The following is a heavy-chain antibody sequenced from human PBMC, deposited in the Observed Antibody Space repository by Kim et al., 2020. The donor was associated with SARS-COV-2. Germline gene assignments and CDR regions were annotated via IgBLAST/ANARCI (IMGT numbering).Heavy chain of an antibody. CDR1: GYTFTGYY. J-gene: IGHJ6*02. CDR2: INPNTGGT. D-gene: IGHD3-22*01. V-gene: IGHV1-2*06. Sequence: ASVKVSCQASGYTFTGYYIHWVRQAPGQGLEWMGRINPNTGGTNYAQKFHGRVTMTRDTSISTAYMELSRLRFDDTAIYYCAREDSYDTSAYYYYYSGMDVWGQGTTVTVSS. CDR3: AREDSYDTSAYYYYYSGMDV.